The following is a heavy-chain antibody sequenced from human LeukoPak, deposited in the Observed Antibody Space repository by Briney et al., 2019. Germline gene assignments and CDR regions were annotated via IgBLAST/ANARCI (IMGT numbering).Heavy chain of an antibody. D-gene: IGHD2-2*01. J-gene: IGHJ4*02. CDR1: GFTFSSYD. CDR3: AKDAPVNIVVVPAANS. Sequence: GASLKLSCAASGFTFSSYDMSWVRQAPGQGLEWVACISGSGGSTYYAESVKGRFTISRDNPKNTLYLQMNSLNAEDTAVYYCAKDAPVNIVVVPAANSWGQGTLVTVSS. V-gene: IGHV3-23*01. CDR2: ISGSGGST.